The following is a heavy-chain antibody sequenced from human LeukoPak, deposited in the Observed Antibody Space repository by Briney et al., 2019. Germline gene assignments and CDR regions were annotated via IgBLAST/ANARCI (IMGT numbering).Heavy chain of an antibody. J-gene: IGHJ4*02. Sequence: GGSLRLSCAASGFTFSSYGMHWVRQAPGKGLEWVAVIWYDGSNKYYADSVKGRFTISRDNSKNTLYLQMNSLRAEDTAVYYCARDTTSSGWYKIDYWGQGTLVTVSS. CDR1: GFTFSSYG. CDR2: IWYDGSNK. CDR3: ARDTTSSGWYKIDY. V-gene: IGHV3-30*19. D-gene: IGHD6-19*01.